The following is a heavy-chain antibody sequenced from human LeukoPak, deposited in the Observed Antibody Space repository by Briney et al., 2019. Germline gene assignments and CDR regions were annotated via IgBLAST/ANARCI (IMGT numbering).Heavy chain of an antibody. CDR3: ARQSTIAAAKIDP. J-gene: IGHJ5*02. CDR2: IYYSGST. D-gene: IGHD6-25*01. V-gene: IGHV4-59*04. Sequence: SETLSLTCTVSGGSISSYYWSWIRQPPRKGLEWIGYIYYSGSTYYSPSLKSRVTVSVDTSKNQFSLKLSSVTAADTAIYYCARQSTIAAAKIDPWGQGSLVTVSS. CDR1: GGSISSYY.